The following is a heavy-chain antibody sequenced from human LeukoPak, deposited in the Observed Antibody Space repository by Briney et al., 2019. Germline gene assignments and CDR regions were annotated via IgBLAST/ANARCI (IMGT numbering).Heavy chain of an antibody. Sequence: PGGSLRLSCAASGFTFSSYSMNWVRQAPGKGLEWVSVTYSGGTTFYADSVKGRFTISRDNSKNTLYLQMNSLRAEDTAVYYCAKAHGITMILGYFDYWGQGTLVTVSS. J-gene: IGHJ4*02. CDR3: AKAHGITMILGYFDY. V-gene: IGHV3-53*01. CDR2: TYSGGTT. CDR1: GFTFSSYS. D-gene: IGHD3-22*01.